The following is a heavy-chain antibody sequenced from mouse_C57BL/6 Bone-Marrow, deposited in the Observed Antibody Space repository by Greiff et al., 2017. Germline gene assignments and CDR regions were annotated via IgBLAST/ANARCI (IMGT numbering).Heavy chain of an antibody. CDR2: IWSGGST. CDR3: ATNRPTVVATSAMDY. Sequence: QVQLKESGPGLVQPSQSLSITCTVSGFSLTSYGVHWVRQSPGKGLEWLGVIWSGGSTDYNAAFISRLSISKDNSKSQVFFKMNSLQADDTAIYYCATNRPTVVATSAMDYWGQGTSVTVSS. V-gene: IGHV2-2*01. D-gene: IGHD1-1*01. CDR1: GFSLTSYG. J-gene: IGHJ4*01.